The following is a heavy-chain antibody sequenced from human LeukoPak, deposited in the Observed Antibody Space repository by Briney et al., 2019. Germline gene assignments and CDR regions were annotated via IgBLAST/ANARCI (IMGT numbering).Heavy chain of an antibody. CDR3: AKEGPGGGGYFDD. CDR1: GFTFSSYI. V-gene: IGHV3-23*01. D-gene: IGHD3-16*01. J-gene: IGHJ4*02. Sequence: PGGSLRLSCAASGFTFSSYIMSWVRQAPGKGLEWVSLIGGSGDSTYYADSVKGRFTISRDSSKNTLYLRMNSLRADDTAVYYCAKEGPGGGGYFDDWGQGTLVTVSS. CDR2: IGGSGDST.